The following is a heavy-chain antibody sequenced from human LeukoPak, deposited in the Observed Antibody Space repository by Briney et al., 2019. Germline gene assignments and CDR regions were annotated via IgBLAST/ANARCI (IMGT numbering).Heavy chain of an antibody. V-gene: IGHV3-74*01. CDR1: GFTLSNYW. J-gene: IGHJ4*02. Sequence: GGSLRLSCAASGFTLSNYWIHWVRHAPGKGLVWVSRINSDGTNTIYADSVKGRFTISRDDAKNTLYLQMNSLRAEDTAVYYCARDVRWLRFVFDNWGQGTLVTVSS. CDR3: ARDVRWLRFVFDN. D-gene: IGHD5-12*01. CDR2: INSDGTNT.